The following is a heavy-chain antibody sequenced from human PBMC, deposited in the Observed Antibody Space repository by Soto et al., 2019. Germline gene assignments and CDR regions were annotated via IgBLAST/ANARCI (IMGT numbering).Heavy chain of an antibody. Sequence: GESLKISCKGSGYSFTSYWIGWVRQMPGKGLEWMGIIYSGDSDTRYSPSFQGQVTISADKSISTAYLQWSSLKASDTAMYYCARSRRGAYSSGWYSPSGYYNYGIDVWGQGTKVTVSS. CDR3: ARSRRGAYSSGWYSPSGYYNYGIDV. V-gene: IGHV5-51*01. J-gene: IGHJ6*02. D-gene: IGHD6-19*01. CDR1: GYSFTSYW. CDR2: IYSGDSDT.